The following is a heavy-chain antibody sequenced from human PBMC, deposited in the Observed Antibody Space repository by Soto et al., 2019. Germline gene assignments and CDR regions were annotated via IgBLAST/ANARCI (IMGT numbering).Heavy chain of an antibody. CDR1: GYTFSNYG. Sequence: QVQLVQSGGEVKRPGASVKVSCKTSGYTFSNYGITWVRQAPGQPLEWLGWISLYSDGTNYAQKLHGRVSMTTDTPTTTAYMELRSLRSDDTAVYDGARVVPGAEAWFGPWGQGTLVTVSS. CDR3: ARVVPGAEAWFGP. J-gene: IGHJ5*02. CDR2: ISLYSDGT. D-gene: IGHD2-2*01. V-gene: IGHV1-18*01.